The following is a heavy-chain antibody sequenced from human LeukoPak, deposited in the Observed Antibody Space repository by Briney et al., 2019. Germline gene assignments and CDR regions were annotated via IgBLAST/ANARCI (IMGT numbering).Heavy chain of an antibody. V-gene: IGHV3-30*04. Sequence: GGSLRLSCAASGFTFSSHAMHWVRQAPGKGLEWVAVISYDGSNKYYADSVKGRFTFSRDNSKNTLYLQMNSLRAEDTAVYYCARDSLKYYDFWSGYSGAFDIWGQGTMVTVSS. CDR1: GFTFSSHA. CDR3: ARDSLKYYDFWSGYSGAFDI. D-gene: IGHD3-3*01. J-gene: IGHJ3*02. CDR2: ISYDGSNK.